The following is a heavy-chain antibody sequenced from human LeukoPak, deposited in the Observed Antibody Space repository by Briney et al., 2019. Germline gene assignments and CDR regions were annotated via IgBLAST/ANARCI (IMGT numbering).Heavy chain of an antibody. Sequence: ASVKVSCKASGGTFSSYAISWVRQAPGQGLEWMGGIIPILGTANYAQKFQGRVTITADKSTSTAYMELSSLRSDDTAVYYCARFRAGVGEPYGDYWGQGTLVTVSS. CDR3: ARFRAGVGEPYGDY. D-gene: IGHD3-10*01. CDR1: GGTFSSYA. CDR2: IIPILGTA. J-gene: IGHJ4*02. V-gene: IGHV1-69*10.